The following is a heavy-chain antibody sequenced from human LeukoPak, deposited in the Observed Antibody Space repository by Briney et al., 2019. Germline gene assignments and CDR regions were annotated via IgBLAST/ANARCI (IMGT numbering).Heavy chain of an antibody. D-gene: IGHD3-10*01. J-gene: IGHJ4*02. CDR1: GVTFSTYS. CDR3: ARDHSDYYGSGSYPEGSY. Sequence: PAGSLRLSCAASGVTFSTYSMKCVRQAPGRGLEWVSYIISSSGTIYYADYVKGLFTLHRDNAKHSLYLQMHGLRDEDTAVYYCARDHSDYYGSGSYPEGSYWGQGTLVTVSS. CDR2: IISSSGTI. V-gene: IGHV3-48*02.